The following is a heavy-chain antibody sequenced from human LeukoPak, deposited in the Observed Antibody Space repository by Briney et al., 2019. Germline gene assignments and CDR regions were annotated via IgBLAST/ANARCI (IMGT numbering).Heavy chain of an antibody. D-gene: IGHD5-12*01. CDR3: TKDAPYSGRVFDC. Sequence: GGSLRLSCGGSGFTFEHHGMHWVRQRPGKGLEWVSLISGDGGMTYYADSVKGRFTISRDNSKNSLYLQMNSLTSDDTAFYYCTKDAPYSGRVFDCWGQGTLVTVSS. V-gene: IGHV3-43*02. CDR2: ISGDGGMT. J-gene: IGHJ4*02. CDR1: GFTFEHHG.